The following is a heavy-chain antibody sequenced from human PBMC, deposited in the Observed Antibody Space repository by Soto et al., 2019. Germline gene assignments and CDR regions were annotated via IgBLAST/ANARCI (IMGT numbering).Heavy chain of an antibody. CDR3: ARGTGACFGDY. D-gene: IGHD1-26*01. CDR2: ISSSGSTI. J-gene: IGHJ4*02. CDR1: GFTLSDYY. V-gene: IGHV3-11*01. Sequence: GGSLRLSCAASGFTLSDYYMTWIRQAPGKGLDWVSYISSSGSTIYYADSVKGRFTISRDNAKNSLYLQINSLRAEDTAVYYCARGTGACFGDYWGRGTLVTVSS.